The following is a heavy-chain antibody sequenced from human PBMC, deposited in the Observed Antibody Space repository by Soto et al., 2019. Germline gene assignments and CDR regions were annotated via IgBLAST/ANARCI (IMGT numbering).Heavy chain of an antibody. D-gene: IGHD5-12*01. CDR3: ARRWGSGNDFNWCFDL. V-gene: IGHV2-5*02. CDR1: GFSLRSSAVG. J-gene: IGHJ2*01. Sequence: QITLKESGPTLVKPTQTLTLTCTFSGFSLRSSAVGVGWIRQPPGKALEWLALIYWDDDKRYSPSLKSRLTITKDTSKTLVVLTMANMDPVDTATYYWARRWGSGNDFNWCFDLWGRGTLVTVSS. CDR2: IYWDDDK.